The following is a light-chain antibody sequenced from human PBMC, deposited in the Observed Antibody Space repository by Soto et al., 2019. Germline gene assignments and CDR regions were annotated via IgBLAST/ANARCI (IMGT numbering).Light chain of an antibody. Sequence: QSVLTQPASVYGSPGQSITISCTGNSSDVGSYNLVSWYQQHPGKAPKLMIYEVSKRPSGVSNRFSGSKSGNTASLTISGLQAEDEADYYCCSNAGSSSYVFGTGTKVTVL. CDR3: CSNAGSSSYV. J-gene: IGLJ1*01. CDR2: EVS. CDR1: SSDVGSYNL. V-gene: IGLV2-23*02.